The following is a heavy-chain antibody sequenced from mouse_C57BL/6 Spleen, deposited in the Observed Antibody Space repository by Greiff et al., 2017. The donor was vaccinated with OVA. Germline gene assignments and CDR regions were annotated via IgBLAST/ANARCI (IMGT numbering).Heavy chain of an antibody. CDR3: GRNFLTGVFDY. Sequence: QVQLQQSGPGLVQPSQSLSISCTVSGFSFTSYGVHWVRQSPGKGLEWLGVIWSGGSTDYNAAFISRLSISKDTSKIQVFYKMNSMQADDTAIYYCGRNFLTGVFDYWGQGTTLTVSS. V-gene: IGHV2-2*01. D-gene: IGHD4-1*01. J-gene: IGHJ2*01. CDR2: IWSGGST. CDR1: GFSFTSYG.